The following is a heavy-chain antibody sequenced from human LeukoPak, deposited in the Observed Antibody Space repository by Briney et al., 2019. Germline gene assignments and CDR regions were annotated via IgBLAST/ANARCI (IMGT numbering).Heavy chain of an antibody. CDR3: AKQLGYCSDGSCYFPY. Sequence: GGSLRLSCAASGFTFSSSAMSGVRQAPGKGLEWVSAISNNGGYTYYADSVQGRFTISRDNSKSTLCLQMNSLRAEDTAVYYCAKQLGYCSDGSCYFPYWGQGTLVTVSS. CDR1: GFTFSSSA. CDR2: ISNNGGYT. D-gene: IGHD2-15*01. J-gene: IGHJ4*02. V-gene: IGHV3-23*01.